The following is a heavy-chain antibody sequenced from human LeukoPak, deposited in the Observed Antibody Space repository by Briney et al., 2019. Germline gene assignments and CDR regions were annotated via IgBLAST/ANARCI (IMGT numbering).Heavy chain of an antibody. J-gene: IGHJ4*02. CDR1: GFTFSNYA. D-gene: IGHD3-10*01. CDR2: MSYDGSNK. Sequence: GGSLRLSCAASGFTFSNYAMHWVRQAPGKRLEWVAVMSYDGSNKYYADSVTGRFTISRDNSENTLYLQMNSLRTEDTAVYYCARDNGVTMVRGVVIMGLEWHDYYFDYWGQGTLVTVSS. CDR3: ARDNGVTMVRGVVIMGLEWHDYYFDY. V-gene: IGHV3-30*04.